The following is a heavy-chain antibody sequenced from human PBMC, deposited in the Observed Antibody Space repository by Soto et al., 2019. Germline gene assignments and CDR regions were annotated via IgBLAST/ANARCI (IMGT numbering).Heavy chain of an antibody. CDR2: ISYDGSDK. CDR1: GFTFSSYS. V-gene: IGHV3-30-3*01. CDR3: AREAGAYGSGSYGMDV. D-gene: IGHD3-10*01. Sequence: QVQLVESGGGVVQPGRSLRLSCAASGFTFSSYSMHWVRQAPGKGLEWVAVISYDGSDKYYADSVKGRFTISRDNSTKTLYLQMNSLRAEDTAVYYCAREAGAYGSGSYGMDVWGQGTTVTVSS. J-gene: IGHJ6*02.